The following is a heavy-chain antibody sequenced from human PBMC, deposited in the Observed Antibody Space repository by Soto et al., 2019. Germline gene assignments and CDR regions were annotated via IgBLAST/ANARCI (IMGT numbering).Heavy chain of an antibody. CDR1: GGSISSGGYY. Sequence: QVQLQESGPGLVKPSQTLSLTCTVSGGSISSGGYYWSWIRQHPGKGLEWIGYIYYSGSTYYNPSRESRVTISVDTSKNQFSLKLSSVTAADTAVYYCARDLYGGNSDGGYFDYWGQGTLVTVSS. J-gene: IGHJ4*02. V-gene: IGHV4-31*03. CDR2: IYYSGST. CDR3: ARDLYGGNSDGGYFDY. D-gene: IGHD4-17*01.